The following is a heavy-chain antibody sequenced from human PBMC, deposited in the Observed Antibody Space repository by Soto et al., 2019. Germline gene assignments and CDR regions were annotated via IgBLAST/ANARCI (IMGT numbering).Heavy chain of an antibody. D-gene: IGHD6-19*01. CDR2: IRNRAKSYTT. CDR3: SKGAGGPHYFSGY. CDR1: GFTFSDHY. Sequence: GGSLRLSCAASGFTFSDHYMDWVRQAPGKGLEWVGRIRNRAKSYTTEYAASVKGRFTISRDDSKNSLYLQMNSLKIEDTAVYYCSKGAGGPHYFSGYWGQGTLVTVSS. V-gene: IGHV3-72*01. J-gene: IGHJ4*02.